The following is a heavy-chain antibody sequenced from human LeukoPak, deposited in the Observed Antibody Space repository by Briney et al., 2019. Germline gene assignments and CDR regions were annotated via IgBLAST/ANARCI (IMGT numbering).Heavy chain of an antibody. Sequence: SETLSLTCTVSGGSVSSGSYYWSWIRQPPGKGLEWIGHIYHTGSTNYNPSLKSRVTISVDTSKNQFSLQLSSVTPEDTAMYYCARVDGGSYHRTFDIWGQGTMVTVSS. J-gene: IGHJ3*02. CDR2: IYHTGST. V-gene: IGHV4-61*01. CDR1: GGSVSSGSYY. CDR3: ARVDGGSYHRTFDI. D-gene: IGHD1-26*01.